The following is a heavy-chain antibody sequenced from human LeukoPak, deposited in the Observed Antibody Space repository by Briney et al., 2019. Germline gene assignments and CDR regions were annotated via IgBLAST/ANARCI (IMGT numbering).Heavy chain of an antibody. V-gene: IGHV1-58*02. Sequence: SVKVSCKASGYTFISYDIDWVRQARGQRLEWIGWIVVGSGITNYAQKFQERVTITRDMSTSTAYMELSSLRSEDTAVYYCAAGLRKDALFDPWGQGTLVTVSS. CDR3: AAGLRKDALFDP. CDR1: GYTFISYD. J-gene: IGHJ5*02. D-gene: IGHD3-22*01. CDR2: IVVGSGIT.